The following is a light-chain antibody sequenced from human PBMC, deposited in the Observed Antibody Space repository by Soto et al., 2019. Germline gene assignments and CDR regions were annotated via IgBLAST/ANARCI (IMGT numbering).Light chain of an antibody. Sequence: QSALTQPASVSGSPGQSINISCNGTSSDVGGYNYVSWYQQHPGKAPKLMIYEVSNRPSGVSNRFSGSKSGNTASLTISGLQAEDEADYYCSSYTSSSTLEVFGGGTKLTVL. J-gene: IGLJ3*02. CDR2: EVS. V-gene: IGLV2-14*01. CDR1: SSDVGGYNY. CDR3: SSYTSSSTLEV.